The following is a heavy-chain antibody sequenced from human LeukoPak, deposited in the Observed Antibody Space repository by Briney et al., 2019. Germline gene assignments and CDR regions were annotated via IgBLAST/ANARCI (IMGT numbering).Heavy chain of an antibody. CDR2: ISGGGAGT. CDR3: AKVPTYYDFWSGQFWFDP. D-gene: IGHD3-3*01. J-gene: IGHJ5*02. CDR1: GLSFGFYA. V-gene: IGHV3-23*01. Sequence: GGSLRLSCAASGLSFGFYAMSWVRQAPGKGLEWVSSISGGGAGTYYADSVRGRFTISRDNSKNTLYLQMDSLRAEDTALYYCAKVPTYYDFWSGQFWFDPWGQGTLVTVSS.